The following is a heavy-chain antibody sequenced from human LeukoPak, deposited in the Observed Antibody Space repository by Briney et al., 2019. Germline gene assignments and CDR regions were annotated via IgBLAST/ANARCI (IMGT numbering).Heavy chain of an antibody. D-gene: IGHD4-17*01. Sequence: SETLSLTRTVSGGSITSYYWSWIRQSAGKGLEWIGRVYTSGSTKYNPSLKSRVTMSEDTSKNQFSLKLSSVTAADTAVYYCARDRGDYAWFDPWGRGTLVTVFS. CDR1: GGSITSYY. V-gene: IGHV4-4*07. J-gene: IGHJ5*02. CDR2: VYTSGST. CDR3: ARDRGDYAWFDP.